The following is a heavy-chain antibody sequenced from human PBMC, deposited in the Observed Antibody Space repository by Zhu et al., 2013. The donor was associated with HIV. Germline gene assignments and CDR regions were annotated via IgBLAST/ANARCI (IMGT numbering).Heavy chain of an antibody. J-gene: IGHJ6*01. CDR1: GYTFTGYY. Sequence: QVQLVQSGAEVKKPGASVKVSCKASGYTFTGYYMHWVRQAPGQGLEWMGWINPNSGGTNYAQKFQGRVTMTRDTSISTAYMELSRLRSDDTAVYYCARDRVRVVVAADYGMDVVGAKGTTVTVSS. CDR3: ARDRVRVVVAADYGMDV. CDR2: INPNSGGT. D-gene: IGHD2-15*01. V-gene: IGHV1-2*02.